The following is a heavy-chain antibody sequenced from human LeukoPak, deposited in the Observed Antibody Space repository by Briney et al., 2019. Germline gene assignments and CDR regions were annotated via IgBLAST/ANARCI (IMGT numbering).Heavy chain of an antibody. CDR3: AKNYGSGRGVPYGMDG. D-gene: IGHD3-10*01. J-gene: IGHJ6*01. Sequence: GGSLRLSCEASGFTFSSYAMRWVRQAPGKGLEWVSAIGSGSDGSTIYADSVKGRFTISRDDSKSILYLQMESLRGEDTALYYCAKNYGSGRGVPYGMDGWGQGTTVTVAS. CDR2: IGSGSDGST. CDR1: GFTFSSYA. V-gene: IGHV3-23*01.